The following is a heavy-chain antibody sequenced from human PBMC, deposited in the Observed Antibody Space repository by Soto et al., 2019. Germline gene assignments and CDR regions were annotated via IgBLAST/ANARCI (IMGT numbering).Heavy chain of an antibody. J-gene: IGHJ6*02. CDR1: GGSISSGGYY. V-gene: IGHV4-31*03. CDR3: AGGKYQLLYYYGMDV. CDR2: IYYSGST. Sequence: QVQLQESGPGLVKPSQTLSLTCTVSGGSISSGGYYWSWIRQHPGKGLEWIGYIYYSGSTYYNPSLKSRVTISVDTSKNQFSLKLSSVTAADTAVYYCAGGKYQLLYYYGMDVWGQGTTVTVSS. D-gene: IGHD2-2*01.